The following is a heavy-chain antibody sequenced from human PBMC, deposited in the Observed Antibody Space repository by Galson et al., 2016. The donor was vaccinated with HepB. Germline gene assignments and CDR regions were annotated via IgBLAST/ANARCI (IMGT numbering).Heavy chain of an antibody. Sequence: TLSLTCTVSGGSISSGGYYWSWIRQHPGKGLEWIGYIYYSGNSYYSPSLKSRLTISLDTSKIQFSLRLSSVTAADTAVYYCARDRSITFGGIHPWGQGTLVTVSS. V-gene: IGHV4-30-4*08. CDR2: IYYSGNS. J-gene: IGHJ5*02. D-gene: IGHD3-16*01. CDR3: ARDRSITFGGIHP. CDR1: GGSISSGGYY.